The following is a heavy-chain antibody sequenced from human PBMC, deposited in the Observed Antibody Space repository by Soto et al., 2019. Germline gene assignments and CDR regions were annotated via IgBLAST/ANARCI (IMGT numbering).Heavy chain of an antibody. V-gene: IGHV2-5*02. CDR2: IYWDDDK. D-gene: IGHD4-17*01. Sequence: QITLKESGPTLVKPTQTLTLTCTFSGFSLSTSGVGVGWIRQPPGKALEWLALIYWDDDKRYSPSLKSRLTITQDTSKNQVVLTMTNMDPVDTATYYCAHIPVGGNTVTTYYYWGQGTLVTVSS. J-gene: IGHJ4*02. CDR1: GFSLSTSGVG. CDR3: AHIPVGGNTVTTYYY.